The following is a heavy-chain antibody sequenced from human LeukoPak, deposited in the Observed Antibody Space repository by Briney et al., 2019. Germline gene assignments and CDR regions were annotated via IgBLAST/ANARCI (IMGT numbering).Heavy chain of an antibody. J-gene: IGHJ3*02. V-gene: IGHV1-46*01. CDR1: GYTFTSYY. CDR3: ARYGFSSVWQGGWHAFDI. CDR2: IHPTVGDT. Sequence: GPTVTVSCTASGYTFTSYYLHWVRHTPAQGLEWRGIIHPTVGDTTYAQKFQGRVNMTRDMSTGTVYMDLSSLRSEDTAVYYCARYGFSSVWQGGWHAFDIWGQGTTVTVSS. D-gene: IGHD6-25*01.